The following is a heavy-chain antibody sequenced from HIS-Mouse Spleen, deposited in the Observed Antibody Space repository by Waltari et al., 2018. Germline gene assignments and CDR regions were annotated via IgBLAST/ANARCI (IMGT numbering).Heavy chain of an antibody. CDR1: GGSISSSRYY. J-gene: IGHJ2*01. V-gene: IGHV4-39*07. CDR3: AREIPYSSSWYDWYFDL. D-gene: IGHD6-13*01. CDR2: IYYSGST. Sequence: QLQLQASRPGLVTPSETLSLTCTVSGGSISSSRYYWSWIRQPPGKGLEWIGSIYYSGSTYYNPSLKSRVTISVDTSKNQFSLKLSSVTAADTAVYYCAREIPYSSSWYDWYFDLWGRGTLVTVSS.